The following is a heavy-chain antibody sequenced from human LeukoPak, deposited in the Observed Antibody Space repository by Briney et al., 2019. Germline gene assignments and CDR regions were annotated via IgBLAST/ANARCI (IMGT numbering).Heavy chain of an antibody. J-gene: IGHJ4*02. D-gene: IGHD3-16*01. CDR2: ISHDGSNK. V-gene: IGHV3-30*03. CDR1: GFTFSSFG. CDR3: ARDWGAWGYGYCFDY. Sequence: GSLRLSCAASGFTFSSFGMHLVPQASGQGLEWVAVISHDGSNKYYGDSVKGRFTISRDNSKNTLYLQMTSLRPEDTAVYYCARDWGAWGYGYCFDYWGQGTLVTVSS.